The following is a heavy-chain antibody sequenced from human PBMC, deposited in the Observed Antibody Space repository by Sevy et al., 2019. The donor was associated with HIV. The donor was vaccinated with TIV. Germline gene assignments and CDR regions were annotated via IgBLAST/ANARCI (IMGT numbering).Heavy chain of an antibody. D-gene: IGHD4-17*01. J-gene: IGHJ4*02. CDR3: VRGRDYGNFDF. Sequence: GESLKISCEASGFNFSIYGMHWVRQAPGKGLEWGALIWYDGTNKYYRDSVKGRFTISRDNSKNTLFLQMNSLRAEDTALYYCVRGRDYGNFDFWGQGTLVTVSS. CDR1: GFNFSIYG. V-gene: IGHV3-33*01. CDR2: IWYDGTNK.